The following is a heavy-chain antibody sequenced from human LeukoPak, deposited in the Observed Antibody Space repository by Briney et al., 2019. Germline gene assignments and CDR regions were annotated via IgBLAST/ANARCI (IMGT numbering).Heavy chain of an antibody. D-gene: IGHD6-13*01. J-gene: IGHJ4*02. CDR2: IYYSGTT. V-gene: IGHV4-59*01. CDR1: GGSISSYY. Sequence: SETLSLTCAVSGGSISSYYWSWIRQPPGKGLEWIGYIYYSGTTNYNPSLKSRVTISVDASKNQFSLKLSSVTAADTAVYYCARGVYIAAAQYGYWGQGTLVTVSS. CDR3: ARGVYIAAAQYGY.